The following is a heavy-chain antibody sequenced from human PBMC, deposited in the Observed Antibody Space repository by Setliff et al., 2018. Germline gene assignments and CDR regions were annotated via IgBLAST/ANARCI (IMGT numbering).Heavy chain of an antibody. J-gene: IGHJ4*02. CDR3: AKDQGTGYCSGGSCYLFEH. CDR1: GFRISFREYW. Sequence: GGSLRLSCAASGFRISFREYWMFWVRQAPGKGLEWVARIDKDGSSTVYADSVRGRFTISRDNSKNMLYLQMDSLRVEDTAVYYCAKDQGTGYCSGGSCYLFEHWGQGVQVTVSS. CDR2: IDKDGSST. V-gene: IGHV3-74*01. D-gene: IGHD2-15*01.